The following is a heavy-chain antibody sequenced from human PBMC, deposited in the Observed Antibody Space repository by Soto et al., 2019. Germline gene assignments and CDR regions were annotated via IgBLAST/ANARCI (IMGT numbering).Heavy chain of an antibody. Sequence: GASVKVSCKASGYTFTSYDINWVRQATGQGLEWMGWMNPNSGNTGYAQKFQGRVTMTRNTSISTAYMELSSLRSEDTAVYYCARGYDCSSTSCYPYYYYYMDVWGKGTTVTVSS. J-gene: IGHJ6*03. CDR2: MNPNSGNT. V-gene: IGHV1-8*01. D-gene: IGHD2-2*01. CDR3: ARGYDCSSTSCYPYYYYYMDV. CDR1: GYTFTSYD.